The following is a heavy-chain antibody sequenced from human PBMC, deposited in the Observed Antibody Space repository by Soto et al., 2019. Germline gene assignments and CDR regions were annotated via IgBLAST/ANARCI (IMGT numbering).Heavy chain of an antibody. CDR3: ASAAVTTGGYYYYGMDV. Sequence: QVQLVESGGGLVKPGGSLRLSCAASGFPFSDCYMSWIRQAPGKGLEWLSYISSSGSIISYADSVKGRFTISRDNAKNSLYLQMNSLRAEDTAVYYRASAAVTTGGYYYYGMDVWGQGATVTVSS. J-gene: IGHJ6*02. CDR1: GFPFSDCY. D-gene: IGHD4-17*01. CDR2: ISSSGSII. V-gene: IGHV3-11*01.